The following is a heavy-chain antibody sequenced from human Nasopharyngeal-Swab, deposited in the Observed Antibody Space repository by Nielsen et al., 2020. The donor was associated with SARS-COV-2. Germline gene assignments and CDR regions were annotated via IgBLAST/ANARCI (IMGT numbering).Heavy chain of an antibody. D-gene: IGHD1-26*01. J-gene: IGHJ5*02. CDR1: GFIFSSYG. V-gene: IGHV3-30*02. CDR3: AKDSRSGSGSYSA. Sequence: GESLKISCAASGFIFSSYGMHWVRQAAGKGLEWVAFIRYDGSNKYYADSVKGRFTISRDNSKNTLYLQMNSLRAEDTAVYYCAKDSRSGSGSYSAWGQGTLVTVSS. CDR2: IRYDGSNK.